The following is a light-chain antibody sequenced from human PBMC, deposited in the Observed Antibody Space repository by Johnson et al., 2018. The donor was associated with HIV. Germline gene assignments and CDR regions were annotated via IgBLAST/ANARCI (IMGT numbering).Light chain of an antibody. CDR3: GTWNSSLGVGHV. CDR2: DNN. Sequence: QSVLSQPPSVSAAPGQKVTIYCSGSSSNIGNNYVSWYRQFPGTAPKLLIYDNNKRPSGIPDRISGSKSGTSATLGITGLQPGDAADYYCGTWNSSLGVGHVFGTGTKVTVL. V-gene: IGLV1-51*01. J-gene: IGLJ1*01. CDR1: SSNIGNNY.